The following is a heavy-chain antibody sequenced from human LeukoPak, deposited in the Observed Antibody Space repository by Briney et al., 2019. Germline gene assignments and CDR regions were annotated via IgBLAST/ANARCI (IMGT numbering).Heavy chain of an antibody. Sequence: GGSLRLSCAASGFSFSYYGMHWVRQAPGSGLEWVAVIWYDGSNKYYADSVKGRFTISRDTRDNSKNTLYLQMNNLRAEDTAVYYCAREGDSRKFDYWGQGTLVTVSS. V-gene: IGHV3-33*01. D-gene: IGHD2-21*02. CDR1: GFSFSYYG. CDR2: IWYDGSNK. CDR3: AREGDSRKFDY. J-gene: IGHJ4*02.